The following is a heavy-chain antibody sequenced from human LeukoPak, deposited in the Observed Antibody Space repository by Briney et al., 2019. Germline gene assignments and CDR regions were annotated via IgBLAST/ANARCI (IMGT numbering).Heavy chain of an antibody. D-gene: IGHD6-19*01. CDR1: GFTFSSYG. CDR3: AKDRGYNSGRGPIDY. J-gene: IGHJ4*02. V-gene: IGHV3-30*18. Sequence: GGSLRLSCAASGFTFSSYGMHWVRQAPGKGLEWVAVISYDGTNKYYADSVKGRFTISRDNSKNTLYLQMNSLRAEDTAVYYCAKDRGYNSGRGPIDYWGQGTLVAVSS. CDR2: ISYDGTNK.